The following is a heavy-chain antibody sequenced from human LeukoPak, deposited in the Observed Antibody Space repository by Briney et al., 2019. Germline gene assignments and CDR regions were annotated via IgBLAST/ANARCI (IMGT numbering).Heavy chain of an antibody. CDR1: GYTFTGYS. V-gene: IGHV1-2*02. CDR3: ARVEDCSSTSCQYYYYMDV. Sequence: ASVSVSRTASGYTFTGYSMHWVRQAPGQGVEWLGWINPKSGGTNYAQKFQGRVTITRDTSISTAYMELSRLRSDDTAVYYCARVEDCSSTSCQYYYYMDVWGKGTTVTVSS. J-gene: IGHJ6*03. CDR2: INPKSGGT. D-gene: IGHD2-2*01.